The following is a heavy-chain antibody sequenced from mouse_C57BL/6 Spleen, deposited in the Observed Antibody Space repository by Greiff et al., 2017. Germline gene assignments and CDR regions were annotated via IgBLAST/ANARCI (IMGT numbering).Heavy chain of an antibody. V-gene: IGHV1-47*01. CDR1: GYTFTTYP. J-gene: IGHJ3*01. Sequence: LVESGAELVKPGASVKMSCKASGYTFTTYPIEWMKQTHGKSLEWIGTFHPYNDDTKYNEKFKGKATLTVEKASSTVYLELSRLTSDDSAVYYCARRVEGLRPWFAYWGQGTLVTVSA. D-gene: IGHD2-4*01. CDR2: FHPYNDDT. CDR3: ARRVEGLRPWFAY.